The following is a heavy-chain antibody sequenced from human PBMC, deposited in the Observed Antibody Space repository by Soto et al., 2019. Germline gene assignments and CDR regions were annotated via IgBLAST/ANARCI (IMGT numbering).Heavy chain of an antibody. CDR1: GGSISSSSYY. D-gene: IGHD4-17*01. J-gene: IGHJ4*02. V-gene: IGHV4-39*01. CDR2: IYYSGST. Sequence: KQSPTLSLPCTVSGGSISSSSYYWGWIRQPPGKGLEWIGSIYYSGSTYYNPSLKSRVTISVDTSKNQFSLKLSSVTAADTAVYYCARQRGLYGDYDYWGQGTLVTVSS. CDR3: ARQRGLYGDYDY.